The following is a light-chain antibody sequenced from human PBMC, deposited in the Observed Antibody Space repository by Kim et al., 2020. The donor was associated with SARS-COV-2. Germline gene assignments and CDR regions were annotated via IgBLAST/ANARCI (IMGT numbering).Light chain of an antibody. Sequence: ASVGDRVTITCRASQSISSWLAWYQQKAGKAPKVLITGASSLESGVPSRFSGSGSGTEFTLTISSLQPDDFATYYCQQYYSYSPTFGQGTKVEIK. V-gene: IGKV1-5*01. CDR2: GAS. CDR1: QSISSW. CDR3: QQYYSYSPT. J-gene: IGKJ1*01.